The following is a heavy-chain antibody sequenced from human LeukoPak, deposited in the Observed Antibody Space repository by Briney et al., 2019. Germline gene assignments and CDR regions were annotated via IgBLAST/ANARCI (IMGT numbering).Heavy chain of an antibody. D-gene: IGHD3-3*01. CDR1: GFTFDDYA. J-gene: IGHJ3*02. CDR2: ISWNSGSI. Sequence: GGPLRLSCAASGFTFDDYAMPWVRQAPGKGLEWVSGISWNSGSIGYADSVKGRFTISRDNAKNSLYLQMNSLRAEDTALYYCAKASTRWNAFDIWGQGTMVTVSS. V-gene: IGHV3-9*01. CDR3: AKASTRWNAFDI.